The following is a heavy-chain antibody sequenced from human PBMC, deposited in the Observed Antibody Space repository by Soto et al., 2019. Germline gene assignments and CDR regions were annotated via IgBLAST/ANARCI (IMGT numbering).Heavy chain of an antibody. CDR3: ASVGVTLY. Sequence: SETLSLTCTVSGGSISSSSYYWGWIRQPPGKGLEWIGSIYYSGSTYYNPSLKSRVTISVDTSKNQFSLKLSSVTAADTAVYYCASVGVTLYWGQGTLVTVSS. CDR2: IYYSGST. D-gene: IGHD3-22*01. V-gene: IGHV4-39*01. J-gene: IGHJ4*02. CDR1: GGSISSSSYY.